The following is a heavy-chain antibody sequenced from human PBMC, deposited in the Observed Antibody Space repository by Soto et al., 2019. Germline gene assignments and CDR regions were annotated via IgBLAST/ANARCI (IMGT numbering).Heavy chain of an antibody. D-gene: IGHD3-3*01. CDR1: GGSFSGYY. CDR3: ASVRGDFAMNYFDY. CDR2: INHSGST. V-gene: IGHV4-34*01. J-gene: IGHJ4*02. Sequence: PSETLSLTCAVYGGSFSGYYWSWIRQPPGKGLEWIGEINHSGSTNYNPSLKSRVTISVDTSKNQFSLKLSSVTAADTAVYYCASVRGDFAMNYFDYWGQGTLVTVSS.